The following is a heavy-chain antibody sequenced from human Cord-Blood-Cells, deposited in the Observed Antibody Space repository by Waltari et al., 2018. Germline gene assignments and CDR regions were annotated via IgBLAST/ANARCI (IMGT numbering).Heavy chain of an antibody. CDR2: ISYDGSKK. V-gene: IGHV3-30*04. Sequence: QVQLVESGGGVVQPGRSLRLSCAASGFTFSRYAMHWVRQAPGKGLEWVAVISYDGSKKYYADYVEGRFTISRDNSKNTLYLQMNSRRAEDTAVYYCARDKGIDYWGQGTLVTVSS. CDR1: GFTFSRYA. CDR3: ARDKGIDY. J-gene: IGHJ4*02.